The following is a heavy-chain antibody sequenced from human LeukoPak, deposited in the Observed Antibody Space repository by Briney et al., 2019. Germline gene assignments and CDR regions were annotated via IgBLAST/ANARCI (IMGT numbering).Heavy chain of an antibody. CDR1: GFTFSSYN. Sequence: GGSLRLSCAASGFTFSSYNMDWVRQAPGKGLEWVSSISSSSSYIYYADSVKGRSTISRANAHNSLYLQMNGLRAEDTAVYYCAKEVSGKVYFEYWGQGTLVTVSS. J-gene: IGHJ4*02. D-gene: IGHD6-25*01. CDR2: ISSSSSYI. V-gene: IGHV3-21*01. CDR3: AKEVSGKVYFEY.